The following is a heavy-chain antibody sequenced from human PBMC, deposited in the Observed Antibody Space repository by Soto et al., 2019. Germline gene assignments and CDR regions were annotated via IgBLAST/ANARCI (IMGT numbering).Heavy chain of an antibody. D-gene: IGHD2-2*01. Sequence: HPGGSLRLSCAASGFTFSSYSMNWVRQAPGKGLEWVSYISSSSSTIYYADSVKGRFTISRDNAKNSLYLQMNSLRAEDTAVYYCARVGSNYYYYMDVWGKGTTVTVSS. J-gene: IGHJ6*03. CDR1: GFTFSSYS. CDR3: ARVGSNYYYYMDV. CDR2: ISSSSSTI. V-gene: IGHV3-48*01.